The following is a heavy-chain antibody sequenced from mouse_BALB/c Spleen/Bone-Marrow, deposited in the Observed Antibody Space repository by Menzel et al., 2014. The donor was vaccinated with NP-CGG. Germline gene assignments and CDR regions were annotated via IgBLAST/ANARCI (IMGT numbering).Heavy chain of an antibody. CDR2: ILPGSGST. CDR1: GYTFSSYW. D-gene: IGHD1-1*01. J-gene: IGHJ4*01. V-gene: IGHV1-9*01. Sequence: QVHVKQSGAELMKPGASVKISCKATGYTFSSYWIEWVKQRPGHGLGWIGEILPGSGSTNYNEKFKGKATFTADTSSNTAYMQLSSLTSEDSAVYHCAREDIATVVEMDYWGQGTSVTVSS. CDR3: AREDIATVVEMDY.